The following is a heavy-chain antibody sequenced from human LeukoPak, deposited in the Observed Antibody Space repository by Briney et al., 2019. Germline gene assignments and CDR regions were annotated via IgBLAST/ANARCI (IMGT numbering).Heavy chain of an antibody. J-gene: IGHJ6*03. CDR3: ARRLRDSSGYIYFYYMDV. Sequence: SETLSLACTVSGGSISSYYWSWIRQPPGKGLGWIGYIYTSGSTNYNPSLKSRVTISLDTSKNQFSLKLRSVTAADTAVYYCARRLRDSSGYIYFYYMDVWGKGTTVTVSS. V-gene: IGHV4-4*09. CDR2: IYTSGST. D-gene: IGHD3-22*01. CDR1: GGSISSYY.